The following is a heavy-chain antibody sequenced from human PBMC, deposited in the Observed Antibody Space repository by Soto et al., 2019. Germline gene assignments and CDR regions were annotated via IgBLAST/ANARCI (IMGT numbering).Heavy chain of an antibody. Sequence: SETLSLTCAVYGGSFSGYYWSWIRQPPGKGLEWIGEINHSGSTNYNPSLKSRVTISVDTSKNQFSLKLSSVTAADTAVYYCARGFEKGAVAGYNWFYPWGQGTLVTVSS. D-gene: IGHD6-19*01. CDR1: GGSFSGYY. V-gene: IGHV4-34*01. CDR2: INHSGST. J-gene: IGHJ5*02. CDR3: ARGFEKGAVAGYNWFYP.